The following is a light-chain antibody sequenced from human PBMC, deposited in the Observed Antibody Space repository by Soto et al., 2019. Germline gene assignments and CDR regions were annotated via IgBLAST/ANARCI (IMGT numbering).Light chain of an antibody. V-gene: IGLV1-51*01. CDR1: SSNIGNNY. CDR3: GTWDSSLSLYV. CDR2: DNN. Sequence: QCVLTQPPSVSAAPGQKVTISCSGSSSNIGNNYVSWYQQLPGTAPKLLIYDNNKRPSGIPDRFSGSKSGTSATLGITGLQTGDEADYYCGTWDSSLSLYVFGTGTKVTVL. J-gene: IGLJ1*01.